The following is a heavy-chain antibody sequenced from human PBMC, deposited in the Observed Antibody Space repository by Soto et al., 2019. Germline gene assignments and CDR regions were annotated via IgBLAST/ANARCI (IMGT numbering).Heavy chain of an antibody. CDR3: ARASAYSSSWSPGRYYGMDV. Sequence: GASVKVSCKASGYTFTSYAMHWVRQAPGQRLEWMGWINAGNGNTKYSQKFKGRVTITRDTSASTAYMELSSLRSEDTAVYYYARASAYSSSWSPGRYYGMDVWGQGTTVTVSS. V-gene: IGHV1-3*01. D-gene: IGHD6-13*01. CDR2: INAGNGNT. CDR1: GYTFTSYA. J-gene: IGHJ6*02.